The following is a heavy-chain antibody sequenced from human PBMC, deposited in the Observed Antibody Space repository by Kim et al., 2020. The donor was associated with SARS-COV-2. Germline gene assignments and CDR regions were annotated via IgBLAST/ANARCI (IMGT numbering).Heavy chain of an antibody. CDR1: GYTFTSYG. D-gene: IGHD5-18*01. CDR3: ASHVDTAMVTPDYYYGMDV. CDR2: ISAYNGNT. Sequence: ASVKVSCKASGYTFTSYGISWVRQAPGQGLEWMGWISAYNGNTNYAQKLPGRVTMTTDTSTSTAYMELRSLRSDDTAVYYCASHVDTAMVTPDYYYGMDVWGQGTTVTVSS. V-gene: IGHV1-18*04. J-gene: IGHJ6*02.